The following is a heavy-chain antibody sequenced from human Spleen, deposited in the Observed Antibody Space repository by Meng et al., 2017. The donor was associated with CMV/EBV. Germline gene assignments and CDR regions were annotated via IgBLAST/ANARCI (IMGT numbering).Heavy chain of an antibody. CDR1: GFTFSSYS. CDR3: AGIAAAGTSKAYYYGMDV. V-gene: IGHV3-21*01. D-gene: IGHD6-13*01. J-gene: IGHJ6*02. Sequence: GESLKISCAASGFTFSSYSMNWVRQAPGKGLEWVSSISSSSSYIYYADSVKGRFTISRDNAENSLYLQMNSLRAEDTAVYYCAGIAAAGTSKAYYYGMDVWGQGTTVTVSS. CDR2: ISSSSSYI.